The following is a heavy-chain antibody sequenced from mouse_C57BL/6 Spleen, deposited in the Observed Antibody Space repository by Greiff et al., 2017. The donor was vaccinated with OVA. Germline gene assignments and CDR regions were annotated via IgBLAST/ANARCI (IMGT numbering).Heavy chain of an antibody. D-gene: IGHD4-1*01. CDR2: INYDGSST. J-gene: IGHJ1*03. V-gene: IGHV5-16*01. CDR3: ARNWDANWYFDV. Sequence: EVMLVESEGGLVQPGSSMKLSCTASGFTFSDYYMAWVRQVPEKGLEWVANINYDGSSTYYLDSLKSRFIISRDNAKNILYLQMSSLKSEDTATYYCARNWDANWYFDVWGTGTTVTVSS. CDR1: GFTFSDYY.